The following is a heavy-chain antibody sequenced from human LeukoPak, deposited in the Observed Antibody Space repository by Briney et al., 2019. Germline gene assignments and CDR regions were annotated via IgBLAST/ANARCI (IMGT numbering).Heavy chain of an antibody. CDR2: LSSSGNST. Sequence: AGGSLRLSCAASGFTFSNCAMNWVRQAPGKGLEWVSALSSSGNSTYYADSVKGRFTISRDNSKNMLYLQMNSLRVDDTAVYYCAKGRLTILNWGQGTLVTVSS. CDR1: GFTFSNCA. D-gene: IGHD2-21*01. J-gene: IGHJ4*02. V-gene: IGHV3-23*01. CDR3: AKGRLTILN.